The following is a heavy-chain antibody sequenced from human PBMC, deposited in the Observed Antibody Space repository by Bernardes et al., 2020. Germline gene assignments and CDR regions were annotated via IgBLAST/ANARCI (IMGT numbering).Heavy chain of an antibody. CDR2: ITDNGGSL. CDR3: SRDVGNSGWYFDQ. Sequence: GGSLRLSCTSTGFSFSAYTMHWVRQAPGKGLQWVSFITDNGGSLYYADSVRGRFTISRDNAKNTLYLQMNSLAADDTAVYYCSRDVGNSGWYFDQWGEGTLVTVSS. D-gene: IGHD6-19*01. V-gene: IGHV3-30*04. J-gene: IGHJ4*02. CDR1: GFSFSAYT.